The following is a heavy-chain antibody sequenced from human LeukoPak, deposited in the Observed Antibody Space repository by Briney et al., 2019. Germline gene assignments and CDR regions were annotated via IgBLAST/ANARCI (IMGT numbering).Heavy chain of an antibody. D-gene: IGHD3-10*01. CDR2: IKGDGNEK. CDR3: AKEGAYPIITYDS. Sequence: GGSLRLSCAASGFTFSSYWMNWVRQAPGKGLEWVANIKGDGNEKNYVDSVKGRFSISRDNAKNSLYLQMDSLRAEATAVYYCAKEGAYPIITYDSWGQGALVTVSS. J-gene: IGHJ5*01. CDR1: GFTFSSYW. V-gene: IGHV3-7*01.